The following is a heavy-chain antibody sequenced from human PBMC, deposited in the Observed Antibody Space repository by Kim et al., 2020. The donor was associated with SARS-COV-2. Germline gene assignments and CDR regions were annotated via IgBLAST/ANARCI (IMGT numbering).Heavy chain of an antibody. Sequence: SETLSLTCSVSGDAVTTTNYCWDWVRQRPGRGLEWIGSLCFRGNSFYNPSLKSRVTMSVDTSKNHSPLKVTTVTAADTAVYYCARRAPRHDYGDYLVQG. CDR1: GDAVTTTNYC. CDR3: ARRAPRHDYGDY. V-gene: IGHV4-39*01. D-gene: IGHD3-10*01. CDR2: LCFRGNS. J-gene: IGHJ4*02.